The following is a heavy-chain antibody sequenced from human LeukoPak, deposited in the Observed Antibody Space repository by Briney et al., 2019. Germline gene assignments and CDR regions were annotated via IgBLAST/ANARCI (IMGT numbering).Heavy chain of an antibody. CDR3: ARDALPYGYKSYWDY. CDR2: IKQDGSEK. D-gene: IGHD5-24*01. CDR1: GFTFSSYW. V-gene: IGHV3-7*03. J-gene: IGHJ4*02. Sequence: GGSLRLSCAASGFTFSSYWMSWVRQAPGMGLEWVANIKQDGSEKYYVDSVKGRFTISRDNAKNSLYLQMNSLRAEDTAVYYCARDALPYGYKSYWDYWGQGTLVTVSS.